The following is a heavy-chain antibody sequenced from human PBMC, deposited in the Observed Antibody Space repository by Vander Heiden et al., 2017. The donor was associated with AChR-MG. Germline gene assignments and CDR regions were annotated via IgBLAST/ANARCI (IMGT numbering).Heavy chain of an antibody. CDR3: ARDLPRGALAY. J-gene: IGHJ4*02. CDR2: LNPNSGGT. CDR1: GYTFTGFY. V-gene: IGHV1-2*02. Sequence: QVQLVQSGAEVKKPGASVTVSCKASGYTFTGFYIHWVRQAPGQGLEWMGWLNPNSGGTNYAQKFQGRVTMTRDTSISTAYMEVSRLKSDDTAVYYCARDLPRGALAYWGQGTLVTVSS. D-gene: IGHD1-26*01.